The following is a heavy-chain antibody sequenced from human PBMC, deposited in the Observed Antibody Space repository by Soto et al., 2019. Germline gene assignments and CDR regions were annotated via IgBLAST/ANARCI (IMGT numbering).Heavy chain of an antibody. CDR3: AKDLTRQLAYWLDP. V-gene: IGHV1-2*02. Sequence: GASVKVSCKASGFSFTGYYIHWLRQAPGQGLEWMGWINAHSGGTEYAQKFQGRVTLTRDTSIATAYLTLTSLTSDDTALYYCAKDLTRQLAYWLDPPGQATQVTVSS. J-gene: IGHJ5*02. CDR1: GFSFTGYY. CDR2: INAHSGGT. D-gene: IGHD6-6*01.